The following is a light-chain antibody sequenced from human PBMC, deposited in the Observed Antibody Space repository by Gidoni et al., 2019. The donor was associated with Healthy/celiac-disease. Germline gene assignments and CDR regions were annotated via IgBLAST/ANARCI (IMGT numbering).Light chain of an antibody. J-gene: IGKJ4*01. Sequence: EIVLTQSPATLSLSPGERATLSCRASQSVSSYLAWYQQKTGQAPRLLSYDASNRSTGIQARFSGSGSGTDFTLTISSLAPEYFAVYYCQQRSNWPPLTFXGXTKVEIK. CDR3: QQRSNWPPLT. CDR2: DAS. V-gene: IGKV3-11*01. CDR1: QSVSSY.